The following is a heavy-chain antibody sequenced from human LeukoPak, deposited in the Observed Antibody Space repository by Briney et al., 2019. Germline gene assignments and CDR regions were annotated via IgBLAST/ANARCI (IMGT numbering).Heavy chain of an antibody. D-gene: IGHD2-2*01. J-gene: IGHJ4*02. CDR3: ASSCVSTLFDY. V-gene: IGHV3-48*03. CDR2: ISSSGSTI. Sequence: GGSLRLSCAASGGTFSSYEMNWGRQAPGKGVEWVSYISSSGSTIYYADSVKGRFTISRDNAKNSLYLQMNSLRAEDTAVYYCASSCVSTLFDYWGQGTLVTVSS. CDR1: GGTFSSYE.